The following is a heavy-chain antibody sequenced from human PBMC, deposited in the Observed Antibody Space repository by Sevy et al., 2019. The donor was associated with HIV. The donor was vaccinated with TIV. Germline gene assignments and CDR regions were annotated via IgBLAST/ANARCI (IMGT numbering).Heavy chain of an antibody. D-gene: IGHD2-2*01. Sequence: GGSLRLSCAASGFTFSSYSMNWVHQAPGKGLEWVSYISSSSSTIYYADSVKGRFTISRDNAKNSLYLQMNSLRDEDTAVYYCARGYCSSTSCYWENWFDPWGQGTLVTVSS. J-gene: IGHJ5*02. CDR1: GFTFSSYS. V-gene: IGHV3-48*02. CDR2: ISSSSSTI. CDR3: ARGYCSSTSCYWENWFDP.